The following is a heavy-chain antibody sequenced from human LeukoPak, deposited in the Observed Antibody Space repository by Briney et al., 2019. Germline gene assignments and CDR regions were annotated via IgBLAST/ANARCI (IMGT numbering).Heavy chain of an antibody. CDR1: GFTFSSSA. CDR2: ISYDGSNK. CDR3: ARDRDSSGWYEGFNY. J-gene: IGHJ4*02. V-gene: IGHV3-30-3*01. D-gene: IGHD6-19*01. Sequence: GGSLRLSCAASGFTFSSSAMHWVRQAPDKGLEWVAVISYDGSNKYYADSVKGRFTISRDNSKNTLYLQMNSLRADDTAVYYCARDRDSSGWYEGFNYWGQGTLVTVSS.